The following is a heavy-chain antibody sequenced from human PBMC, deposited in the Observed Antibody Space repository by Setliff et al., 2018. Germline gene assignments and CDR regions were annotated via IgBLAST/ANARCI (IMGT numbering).Heavy chain of an antibody. J-gene: IGHJ4*02. CDR1: GGSFSGYY. CDR2: IHHSGGT. D-gene: IGHD3-3*01. V-gene: IGHV4-34*01. CDR3: ARTTHYDFWSGYLY. Sequence: SSETLSLTCAVSGGSFSGYYWSWIRQRPGKGLEWIGEIHHSGGTSYNPSLKSRVTISIDTSKNQFSLNLNSVTAADTAVYFCARTTHYDFWSGYLYWGQGTLVTVS.